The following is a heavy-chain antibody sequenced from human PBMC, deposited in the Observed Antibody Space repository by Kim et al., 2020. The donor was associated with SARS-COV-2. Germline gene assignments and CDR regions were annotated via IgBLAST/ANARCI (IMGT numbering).Heavy chain of an antibody. Sequence: DSVKGRFPSTRENSKNKLYLKMNSLRAEDTAVYYCAKDLGGQLLWFGFDYWGQGTLVTVSS. V-gene: IGHV3-33*06. D-gene: IGHD3-10*01. CDR3: AKDLGGQLLWFGFDY. J-gene: IGHJ4*02.